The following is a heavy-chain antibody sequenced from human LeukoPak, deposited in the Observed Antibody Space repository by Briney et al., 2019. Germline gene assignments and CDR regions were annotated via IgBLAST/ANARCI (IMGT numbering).Heavy chain of an antibody. V-gene: IGHV3-23*01. CDR3: AKDHGVTYYDFWSGYYAFDI. Sequence: GGSLRLSCAASGFTFSSYAMSWVRQAPGKGLEWVSAISGSGGSTYYADSVRGRFTISRDNSKNTLYLQMNSLRAEDTAVYYCAKDHGVTYYDFWSGYYAFDIWGQGTMVTVSS. J-gene: IGHJ3*02. D-gene: IGHD3-3*01. CDR2: ISGSGGST. CDR1: GFTFSSYA.